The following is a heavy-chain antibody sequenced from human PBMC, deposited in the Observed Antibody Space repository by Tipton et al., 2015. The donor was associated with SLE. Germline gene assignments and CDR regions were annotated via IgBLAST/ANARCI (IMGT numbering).Heavy chain of an antibody. CDR2: IYYSGST. Sequence: TLSLTCTVSGGSISSSSYYWGWIRQPPGKGLEWIGTIYYSGSTYYNPSLKSRVTISVDTSKNQFSLKLSSVTAADTAVYYCARQVVLNYYYYYGMDVWGQGTTVTVSS. CDR3: ARQVVLNYYYYYGMDV. D-gene: IGHD2-21*01. V-gene: IGHV4-39*01. J-gene: IGHJ6*02. CDR1: GGSISSSSYY.